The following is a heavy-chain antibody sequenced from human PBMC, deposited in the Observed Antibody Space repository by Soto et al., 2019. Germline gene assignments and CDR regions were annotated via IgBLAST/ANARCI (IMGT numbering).Heavy chain of an antibody. V-gene: IGHV4-59*01. CDR2: IYYSGST. J-gene: IGHJ6*02. Sequence: SETLSLTCTVSGGSISSYYWSWIRQPPGKGLEWIGYIYYSGSTNYNPSLKSRVTISVDTSKNQFSLKLSSVTAADTAVYYCARGSITIFGVVNDYGMDVWGQGTTVTVSS. D-gene: IGHD3-3*01. CDR1: GGSISSYY. CDR3: ARGSITIFGVVNDYGMDV.